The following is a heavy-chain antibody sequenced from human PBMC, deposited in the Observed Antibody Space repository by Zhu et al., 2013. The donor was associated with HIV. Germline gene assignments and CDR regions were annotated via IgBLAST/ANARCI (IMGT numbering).Heavy chain of an antibody. CDR3: ARALRPTAMDFDY. CDR2: INAGTGNT. J-gene: IGHJ4*02. D-gene: IGHD5-18*01. Sequence: QVQLVQSGAEVKKPGASVKVSCKASGYSFTSYTIHWVRQAPGQRLEWMGWINAGTGNTKYSQKFQGRVTITGDTSASTAYMELSSLRSEDTAVYYCARALRPTAMDFDYWGQGTLVTVSS. V-gene: IGHV1-3*01. CDR1: GYSFTSYT.